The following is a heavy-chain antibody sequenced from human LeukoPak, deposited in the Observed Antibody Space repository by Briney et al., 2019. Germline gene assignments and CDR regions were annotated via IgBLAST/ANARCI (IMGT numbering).Heavy chain of an antibody. CDR1: GGSFSGYY. Sequence: SETLSLTCAVYGGSFSGYYWSWIRQPPGKGLEWIGEINHSGSTNYNPFLKSRVTISVDTSKNQFSLKLSSVTAADTAVYYCARREGYCSGGSCYSGRFDYWGQGTLVTVSS. D-gene: IGHD2-15*01. CDR3: ARREGYCSGGSCYSGRFDY. V-gene: IGHV4-34*01. J-gene: IGHJ4*02. CDR2: INHSGST.